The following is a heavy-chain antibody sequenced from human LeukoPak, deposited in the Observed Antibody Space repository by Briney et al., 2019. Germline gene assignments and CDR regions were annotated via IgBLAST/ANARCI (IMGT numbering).Heavy chain of an antibody. Sequence: SETLSLTCAVYGGSFSGYYWSWIRQPPGKGLEWIGEINHSGSTNYNPSLKSRVTMSVGTSKNQFSLKLSSVTAADTAVYYCARRYGSGSYYNVYWFDPWGQGTLVTVSS. J-gene: IGHJ5*02. CDR1: GGSFSGYY. V-gene: IGHV4-34*01. D-gene: IGHD3-10*01. CDR3: ARRYGSGSYYNVYWFDP. CDR2: INHSGST.